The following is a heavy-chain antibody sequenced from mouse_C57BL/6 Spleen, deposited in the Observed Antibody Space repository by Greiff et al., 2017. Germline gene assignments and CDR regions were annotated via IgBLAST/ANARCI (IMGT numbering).Heavy chain of an antibody. J-gene: IGHJ3*01. CDR3: TREDSNYVGGFAY. D-gene: IGHD2-5*01. Sequence: EVKLMESGEGLVKPGGSLKLSCAASGFTFSSYAMSWVRQTPEKRLEWVAYISSGGDYIYYADPVKGRFTISRDNSRNTLYLQMSSLKSEDTAMYYCTREDSNYVGGFAYRRQGTLVTVSA. CDR1: GFTFSSYA. V-gene: IGHV5-9-1*02. CDR2: ISSGGDYI.